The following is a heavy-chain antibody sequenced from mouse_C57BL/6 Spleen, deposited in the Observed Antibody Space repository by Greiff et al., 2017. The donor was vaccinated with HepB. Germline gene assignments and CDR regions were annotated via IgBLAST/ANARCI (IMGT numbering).Heavy chain of an antibody. CDR1: GFTFSDYG. V-gene: IGHV5-17*01. CDR3: ARFIYDGYYGDY. D-gene: IGHD2-3*01. CDR2: ISSGSSTI. J-gene: IGHJ2*01. Sequence: EVMLVESGGGLVKPGGSLKLSCAASGFTFSDYGMHWVRQAPEKGLEWVAYISSGSSTIYYADTVKGRFTISRDNAKNTLFLQMTSLRSEDTAMYYCARFIYDGYYGDYWGQGTTLTVSS.